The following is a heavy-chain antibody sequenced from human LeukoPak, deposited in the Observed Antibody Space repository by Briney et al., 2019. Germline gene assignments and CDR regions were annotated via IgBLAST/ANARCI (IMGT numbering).Heavy chain of an antibody. V-gene: IGHV4-59*01. CDR2: IYYSGST. CDR3: ARRTYFYDSSGYYFDY. CDR1: GGSISSYY. J-gene: IGHJ4*02. D-gene: IGHD3-22*01. Sequence: PSETLSLTCTVSGGSISSYYWSWIRQPPGKGLECIGYIYYSGSTNYDPSLKSRVTISVDTSKNQFSLKLSSVTAADTAVYYCARRTYFYDSSGYYFDYWGQGTLVTVSS.